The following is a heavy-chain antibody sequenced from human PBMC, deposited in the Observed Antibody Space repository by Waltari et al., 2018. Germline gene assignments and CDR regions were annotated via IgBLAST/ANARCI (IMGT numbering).Heavy chain of an antibody. D-gene: IGHD3-22*01. CDR1: GFTFSRYA. Sequence: EVQLLESGGGLVQPGGSLRLCSAASGFTFSRYALSWVRQAPGKGLEWVSVIYSGGSTYYADSVKGRFTISRDNSKNTLYLQMNSLRAEDTAVYYCAKEGYYDSSGPLVQHWGQGTLVTVSS. J-gene: IGHJ1*01. V-gene: IGHV3-23*03. CDR3: AKEGYYDSSGPLVQH. CDR2: IYSGGST.